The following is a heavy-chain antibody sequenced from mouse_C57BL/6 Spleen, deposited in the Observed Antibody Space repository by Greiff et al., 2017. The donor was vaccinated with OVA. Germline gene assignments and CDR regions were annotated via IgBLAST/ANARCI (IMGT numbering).Heavy chain of an antibody. CDR1: GFTFSNYW. J-gene: IGHJ2*01. D-gene: IGHD1-1*01. CDR2: IRLKSDNYAT. CDR3: TEYYYGSSSFDY. V-gene: IGHV6-3*01. Sequence: EVKLVESGGGLVQPGGSMKLSCVASGFTFSNYWMNLVRQSPEKGLQWVAQIRLKSDNYATHYAESVKGRFTISRDDSKSSVYLQMNNLRAEDTGIYYCTEYYYGSSSFDYWGQGTTLTVSS.